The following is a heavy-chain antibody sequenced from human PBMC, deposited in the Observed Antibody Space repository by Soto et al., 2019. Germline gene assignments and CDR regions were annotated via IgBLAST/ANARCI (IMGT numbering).Heavy chain of an antibody. CDR2: IYYSGST. J-gene: IGHJ4*02. CDR3: ARRKYSSSWYFDY. Sequence: PSETLSLTCTVAGGSISSSNYYWGWIRHPPGKGLEWIGSIYYSGSTYYNPSLKSRVPISVDTSKNQFSLKLSSVTAADTAVYYCARRKYSSSWYFDYWGQGTLVTVSS. V-gene: IGHV4-39*01. D-gene: IGHD6-13*01. CDR1: GGSISSSNYY.